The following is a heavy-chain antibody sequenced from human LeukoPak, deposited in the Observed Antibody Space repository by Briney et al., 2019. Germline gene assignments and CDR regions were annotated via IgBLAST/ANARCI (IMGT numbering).Heavy chain of an antibody. CDR1: GFTFSSYS. V-gene: IGHV3-21*01. J-gene: IGHJ3*02. CDR3: ARVPETYYDFWSGSTDAFDI. D-gene: IGHD3-3*01. Sequence: GGSQRLSCAASGFTFSSYSMNWVRQAPGKGLEWVSSISSSSSYIYYADSVKGRFTISRDNAKNSLYLQMNSLRAEDTAVYYCARVPETYYDFWSGSTDAFDIWGQGTMVTVSS. CDR2: ISSSSSYI.